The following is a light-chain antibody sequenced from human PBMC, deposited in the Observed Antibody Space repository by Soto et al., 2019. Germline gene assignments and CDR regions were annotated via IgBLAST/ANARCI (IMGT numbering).Light chain of an antibody. CDR3: QQYNSAPLT. Sequence: DIQMTQFPLSLSASVGGRVTITCRASQTIRSHLNWYQQKPGEAPKIVIYATSTLQCGVPSRFSGSVSGTDFILTISSMQTADFANYYCQQYNSAPLTFGGGTKVDIK. J-gene: IGKJ4*01. V-gene: IGKV1-39*01. CDR2: ATS. CDR1: QTIRSH.